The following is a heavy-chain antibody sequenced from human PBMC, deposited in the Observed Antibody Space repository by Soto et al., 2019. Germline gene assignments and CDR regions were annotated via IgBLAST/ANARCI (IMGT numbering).Heavy chain of an antibody. CDR2: INPNSGGT. V-gene: IGHV1-2*02. CDR3: AESGSFFRPSLGYFDY. Sequence: ASVKVSCKASGFTFTGHYIHWVRQAPGQGLEWMGWINPNSGGTSYAQKFQGRVTMTRDTSITTAYMELSRLSSDDTAVYYCAESGSFFRPSLGYFDYWGQGTLVTVSS. D-gene: IGHD1-26*01. J-gene: IGHJ4*02. CDR1: GFTFTGHY.